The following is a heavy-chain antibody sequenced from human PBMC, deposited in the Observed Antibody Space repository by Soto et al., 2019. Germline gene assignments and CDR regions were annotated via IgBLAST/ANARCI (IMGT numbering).Heavy chain of an antibody. Sequence: QVQVQESGPGLVKPSETLSLTCTVSGDSISNYYWSWIRQPPGKGLEWIGYVSYSGNTNYNPSLKTRVTISTDTSKNELSLKLNSVTAADTAIYYCVGAIFGVVSGGMDVWGQGTTVTVFS. CDR2: VSYSGNT. CDR3: VGAIFGVVSGGMDV. D-gene: IGHD3-3*01. J-gene: IGHJ6*02. V-gene: IGHV4-59*01. CDR1: GDSISNYY.